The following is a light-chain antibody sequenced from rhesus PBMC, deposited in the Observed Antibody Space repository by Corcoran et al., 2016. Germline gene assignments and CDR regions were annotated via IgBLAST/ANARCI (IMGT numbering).Light chain of an antibody. CDR1: QGISKY. Sequence: DIQMTQSPSSLSASVGDTVTITCQASQGISKYLAWYQQKPGKAPKLLIYDASTLQSGVPSRFRGSGSGTEFTLTISSLQPEDFATYYCQQHNSYPPLTFGGGTKVELK. V-gene: IGKV1-25*01. CDR2: DAS. J-gene: IGKJ4*01. CDR3: QQHNSYPPLT.